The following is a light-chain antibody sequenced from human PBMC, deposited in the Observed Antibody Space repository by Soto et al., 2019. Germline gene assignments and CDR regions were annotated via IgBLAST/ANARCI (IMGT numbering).Light chain of an antibody. CDR3: LQESNYPLT. CDR1: QGVRDD. Sequence: IQMTQSPSSLSASVGDRVTITCRASQGVRDDVGWYQQKPGKAPKLLIYSASSLRSGVPSRFSGSGSGTDFTLTISGRQPEDFATYYCLQESNYPLTFGGGTKVEIK. V-gene: IGKV1-6*01. J-gene: IGKJ4*01. CDR2: SAS.